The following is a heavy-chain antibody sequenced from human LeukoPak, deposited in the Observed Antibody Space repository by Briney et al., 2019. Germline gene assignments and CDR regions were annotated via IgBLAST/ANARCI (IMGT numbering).Heavy chain of an antibody. J-gene: IGHJ3*02. CDR3: ATVHVPYYYDSSGHYYVGAFDI. D-gene: IGHD3-22*01. Sequence: ASVKVSCKASGGTFSSYAISWVRQAPGQGLEWMGGIIPIFGTANYAQKFQGRVTMTEDTSTDTAYMELSSLRSEDTAVYYCATVHVPYYYDSSGHYYVGAFDIWGQGTMVTVSS. CDR1: GGTFSSYA. CDR2: IIPIFGTA. V-gene: IGHV1-69*06.